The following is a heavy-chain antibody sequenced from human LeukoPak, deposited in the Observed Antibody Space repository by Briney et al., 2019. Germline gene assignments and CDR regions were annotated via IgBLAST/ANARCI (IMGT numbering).Heavy chain of an antibody. CDR3: ARDLSRWGFSSGYFDY. J-gene: IGHJ4*02. CDR2: IYTSGST. D-gene: IGHD6-6*01. Sequence: PSETLSLTCTVSGGSISSYYWSWIRQPAGKGLEWIGRIYTSGSTNYNPSLKSRVTMSVDTSKNQFSLKLSSVTAADTAVYYCARDLSRWGFSSGYFDYWGQGTLVTVSS. V-gene: IGHV4-4*07. CDR1: GGSISSYY.